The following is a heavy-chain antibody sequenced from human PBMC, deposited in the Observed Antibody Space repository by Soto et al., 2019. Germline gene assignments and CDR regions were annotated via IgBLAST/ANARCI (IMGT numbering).Heavy chain of an antibody. CDR1: GFTFSSYW. D-gene: IGHD1-26*01. J-gene: IGHJ4*02. CDR3: YSGGYTDY. Sequence: EVQLVQSGGGLLQPGGSLRLSCAASGFTFSSYWMSWVRQAPGKGLEWVANIKQDGSEKNYVDSVKGRFTISRDNAKNSLYLQMNTLRAGDTAVYYGYSGGYTDYWGQGTLVTVSS. CDR2: IKQDGSEK. V-gene: IGHV3-7*01.